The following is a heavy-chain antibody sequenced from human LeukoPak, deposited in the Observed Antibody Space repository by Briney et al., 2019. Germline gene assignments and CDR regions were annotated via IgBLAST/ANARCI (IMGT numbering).Heavy chain of an antibody. J-gene: IGHJ4*02. V-gene: IGHV4-4*07. D-gene: IGHD5-12*01. CDR2: IYTSGIT. Sequence: SETLSLTCAVYGGSFSGYYWSWIRQPAGKGLEWIRRIYTSGITNYNPSLKSRVTISVDTSKNQFSLKVSSVTAADTAVYYCTRDRPYSGYDPSVDWGQGTLVTVSS. CDR1: GGSFSGYY. CDR3: TRDRPYSGYDPSVD.